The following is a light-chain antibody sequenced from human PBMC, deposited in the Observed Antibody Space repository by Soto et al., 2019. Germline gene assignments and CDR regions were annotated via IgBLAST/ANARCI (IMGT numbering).Light chain of an antibody. Sequence: EIVMTQSPVTLSVSPGESVTLSCGASQSVSNNLAWHQQKPGQAPRLLIYGASTRATGIPARFSGSGSGTEFTLTISSLQSEDFAVYYCQQYTNWPRSFGQGTKVEIK. CDR1: QSVSNN. CDR2: GAS. J-gene: IGKJ1*01. CDR3: QQYTNWPRS. V-gene: IGKV3-15*01.